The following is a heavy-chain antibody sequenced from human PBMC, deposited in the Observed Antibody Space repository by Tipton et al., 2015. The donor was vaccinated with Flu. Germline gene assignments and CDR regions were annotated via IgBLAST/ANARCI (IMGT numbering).Heavy chain of an antibody. J-gene: IGHJ4*02. D-gene: IGHD3-16*01. CDR2: IYTSGST. V-gene: IGHV4-61*02. CDR3: ARSVWGTPYFDY. Sequence: TLSLTCTVSGGSISSGSYYWSWIRQPAGKGLEWIGRIYTSGSTNYNPSLKSRVTISVDTSKNQFSLKLSSVTAADTAVYYCARSVWGTPYFDYWGQGTLVIVSS. CDR1: GGSISSGSYY.